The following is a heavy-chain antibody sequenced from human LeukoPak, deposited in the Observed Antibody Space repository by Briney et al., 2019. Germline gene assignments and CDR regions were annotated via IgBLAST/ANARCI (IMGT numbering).Heavy chain of an antibody. CDR2: ISSSGSTI. D-gene: IGHD1-26*01. Sequence: PGGSLRLSCAASEFTFSSYEMNWVRQAPGKGLEWVSSISSSGSTIYYTDSVKGRFTISRDNTKNSLYLQMNSLRAEDTAVYYCARDQGSGKLDYWGQGTLVTVSS. CDR1: EFTFSSYE. J-gene: IGHJ4*02. V-gene: IGHV3-48*03. CDR3: ARDQGSGKLDY.